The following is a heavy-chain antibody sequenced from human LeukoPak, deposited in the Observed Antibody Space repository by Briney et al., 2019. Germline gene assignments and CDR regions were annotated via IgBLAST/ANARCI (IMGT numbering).Heavy chain of an antibody. Sequence: SETLSLTCTVSGGSISSYYWSWIRQAPGKGLEWIGYIYYSGSTNYNPSLKSRVTISVDTSKNQFSLKLSSVTAADTAVYYCARLKDDILTGYYSRLFDYWGQGTLVTVSS. CDR3: ARLKDDILTGYYSRLFDY. CDR1: GGSISSYY. J-gene: IGHJ4*02. D-gene: IGHD3-9*01. CDR2: IYYSGST. V-gene: IGHV4-59*08.